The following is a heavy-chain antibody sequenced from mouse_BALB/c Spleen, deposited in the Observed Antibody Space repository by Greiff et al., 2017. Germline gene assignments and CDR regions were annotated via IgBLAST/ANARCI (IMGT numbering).Heavy chain of an antibody. V-gene: IGHV5-6-3*01. CDR1: GFTFSSYG. Sequence: EVKVVESGGGLVQPGGSLKLSCAASGFTFSSYGMSWVRQTPDKRLELVATINSNGGSTYYPDSVKGRFTISRDNAKNTLYLQMSSLKSEDTAMYYCAREGYYGYGTDWGQGTLVTVSA. D-gene: IGHD1-2*01. J-gene: IGHJ3*01. CDR2: INSNGGST. CDR3: AREGYYGYGTD.